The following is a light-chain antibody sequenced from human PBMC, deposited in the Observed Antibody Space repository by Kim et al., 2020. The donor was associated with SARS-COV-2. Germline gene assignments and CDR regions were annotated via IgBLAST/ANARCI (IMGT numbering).Light chain of an antibody. CDR1: SLRSYY. CDR3: NARDSSGNDVV. J-gene: IGLJ2*01. Sequence: SSELTQDPAVSVALGQTVRITCQGDSLRSYYASWYQQKPGQAPVLVIYGKNNRPSGIPDRFSGSSSGNTASLTITGAQAEDEADYYCNARDSSGNDVVIGGGTQLTVL. CDR2: GKN. V-gene: IGLV3-19*01.